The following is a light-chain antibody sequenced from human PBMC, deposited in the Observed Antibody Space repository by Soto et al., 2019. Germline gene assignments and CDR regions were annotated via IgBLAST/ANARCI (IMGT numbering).Light chain of an antibody. J-gene: IGKJ5*01. V-gene: IGKV3-11*01. Sequence: EIVLTQSPGTLSLSHGERATFSCRASQSVSSNYLAWYQQKPGQAPRLLIYGAFNRATGIPARFSGSGSGTDFTLTISSLEPEDSAVYYCQQRNVGPPVTFGQGTRLEIK. CDR2: GAF. CDR3: QQRNVGPPVT. CDR1: QSVSSNY.